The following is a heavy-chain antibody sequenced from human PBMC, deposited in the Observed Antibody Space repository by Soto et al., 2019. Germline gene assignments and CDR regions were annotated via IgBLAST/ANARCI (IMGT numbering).Heavy chain of an antibody. Sequence: EVQLLESGGGLVQPGGSLRLSCAASGFTFSSYAMSWVRQAPGKGLEWVSAISGSGGSTYYADSVKGRFTISRDNSKNTLYLQMNSLRAEDTAVYYCAKAASRSGLLHRRWYYGMDVWGQGTTVTVSS. D-gene: IGHD2-21*02. CDR1: GFTFSSYA. J-gene: IGHJ6*02. V-gene: IGHV3-23*01. CDR3: AKAASRSGLLHRRWYYGMDV. CDR2: ISGSGGST.